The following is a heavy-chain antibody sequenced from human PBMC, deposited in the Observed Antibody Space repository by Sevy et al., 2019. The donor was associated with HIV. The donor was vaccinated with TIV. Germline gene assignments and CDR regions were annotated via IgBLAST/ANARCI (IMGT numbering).Heavy chain of an antibody. J-gene: IGHJ4*02. Sequence: RGCLRLSCAASGFAFYDYSMSWIRQAPGKGLERVATLSFGCGKINYADSVKGRFTVSRDNSKNSFYLQMDNLRVEDTALDYCAREGCTRPHDYWGQGTRVTVSS. CDR1: GFAFYDYS. CDR2: LSFGCGKI. D-gene: IGHD2-8*01. CDR3: AREGCTRPHDY. V-gene: IGHV3-23*01.